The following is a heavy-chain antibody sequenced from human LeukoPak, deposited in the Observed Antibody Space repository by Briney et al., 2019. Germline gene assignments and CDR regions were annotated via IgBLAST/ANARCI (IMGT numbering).Heavy chain of an antibody. CDR3: ASGGHYSNYGY. Sequence: GGSLRLSCAASGFTVSSDYMGWVRQAPGKGLEWVSVIYSGGSTYYADSVKGQFTISRDNSKNTLYFQMNSLRAEDTAVYYCASGGHYSNYGYWGQGTLVTVSS. V-gene: IGHV3-53*01. D-gene: IGHD4-11*01. CDR2: IYSGGST. CDR1: GFTVSSDY. J-gene: IGHJ4*02.